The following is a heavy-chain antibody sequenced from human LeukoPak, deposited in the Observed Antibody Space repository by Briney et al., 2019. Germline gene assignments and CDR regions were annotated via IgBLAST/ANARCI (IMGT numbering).Heavy chain of an antibody. CDR2: ISGSGGST. CDR3: ARDGDDSSGYFSPFDY. J-gene: IGHJ4*02. Sequence: GGSLRLSCAASGFTFSSYAMSWVRQAPGKGLEWVSAISGSGGSTYYADSVKGRFTISRDNSKNTLYLQMNSLRAEDTAVYYCARDGDDSSGYFSPFDYWGQGTLVTVSS. D-gene: IGHD3-22*01. CDR1: GFTFSSYA. V-gene: IGHV3-23*01.